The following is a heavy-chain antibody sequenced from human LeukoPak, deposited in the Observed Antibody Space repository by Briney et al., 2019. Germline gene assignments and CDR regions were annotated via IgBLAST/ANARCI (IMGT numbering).Heavy chain of an antibody. V-gene: IGHV4-39*07. CDR2: IYYSGST. Sequence: PSETLSLTCTVSGGSISSSSYYWGWIRQPPGKGLEWIGSIYYSGSTYYNPPLKSRVTIPVDTSKNQFSLKLSSVTAADTAVYYCARDRGYYYYMDVWGKGTTVTVSS. CDR1: GGSISSSSYY. J-gene: IGHJ6*03. CDR3: ARDRGYYYYMDV.